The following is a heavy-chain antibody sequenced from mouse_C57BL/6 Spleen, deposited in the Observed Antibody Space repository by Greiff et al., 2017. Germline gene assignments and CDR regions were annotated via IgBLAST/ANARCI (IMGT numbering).Heavy chain of an antibody. CDR2: ISSGSSTI. CDR3: ARPTVVPYWYFDV. V-gene: IGHV5-17*01. J-gene: IGHJ1*03. CDR1: GFTFSDYG. D-gene: IGHD1-1*01. Sequence: EVQGVESGGGLVKPGGSLKLSCAASGFTFSDYGMHWVRQAPEKGLEWVAYISSGSSTIYYADTVKGRFTISRDNAKNTLFLQMTSLRSEDTAMYYCARPTVVPYWYFDVWGTGTTVTVSS.